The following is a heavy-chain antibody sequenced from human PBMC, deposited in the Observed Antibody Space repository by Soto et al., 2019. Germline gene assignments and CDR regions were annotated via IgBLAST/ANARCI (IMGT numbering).Heavy chain of an antibody. CDR1: GFTFSSYA. D-gene: IGHD6-6*01. V-gene: IGHV3-23*01. Sequence: EVQLLESGGGLVQPGGSLRLSCAASGFTFSSYAMSWVRQAPGKGLEWVSAISGSGGSTYYADSVKGRFTISRDNSKNTLYLQMNSLRAEDTAVYYCARRRVIAARTLYYMDVWGKGTTVTVSS. CDR3: ARRRVIAARTLYYMDV. CDR2: ISGSGGST. J-gene: IGHJ6*03.